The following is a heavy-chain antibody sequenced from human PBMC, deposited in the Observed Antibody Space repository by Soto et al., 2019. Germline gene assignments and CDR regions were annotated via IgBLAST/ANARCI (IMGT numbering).Heavy chain of an antibody. Sequence: QVQLQESGPGLVKPSQTLSLTCTVSGGSISSGGYYWSWIRQHPGKGLEWIGYIYYSGSTYYNPSLKSRVTLPVDTSKNQFSLKLSSVTAADTAVYYCARAYGSGYMDVWGQGTTVTVSS. D-gene: IGHD3-10*01. CDR3: ARAYGSGYMDV. CDR1: GGSISSGGYY. V-gene: IGHV4-31*03. CDR2: IYYSGST. J-gene: IGHJ6*02.